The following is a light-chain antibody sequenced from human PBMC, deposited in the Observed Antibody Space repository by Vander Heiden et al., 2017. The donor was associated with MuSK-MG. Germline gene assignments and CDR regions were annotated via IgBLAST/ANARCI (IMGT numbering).Light chain of an antibody. CDR1: SSNIGTNY. J-gene: IGLJ2*01. V-gene: IGLV1-47*01. CDR2: KNN. CDR3: AAWDDSLRGPV. Sequence: QSVLTQPPSASGTPGQRVLIPCSGSSSNIGTNYVYWYQQLPGAAPQLLIYKNNNRPSGVPDRFSGSKSGTSASLAISGLRPEDEAHYHCAAWDDSLRGPVFGGGTKVTVL.